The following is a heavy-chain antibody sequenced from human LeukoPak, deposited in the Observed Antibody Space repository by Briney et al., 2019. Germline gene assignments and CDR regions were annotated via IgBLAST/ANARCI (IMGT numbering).Heavy chain of an antibody. CDR1: GFTFSSYA. CDR2: INGRGDVT. D-gene: IGHD1-1*01. V-gene: IGHV3-23*01. CDR3: AKHQLVGHYYFDY. Sequence: GGSLRLSCAASGFTFSSYAMGWVRQAPGKGLEWVSSINGRGDVTYNVHSVKGRFTLSRDNTKNTLYLRMNSLRAEDTAVYFCAKHQLVGHYYFDYWGEGTLVTVSS. J-gene: IGHJ4*02.